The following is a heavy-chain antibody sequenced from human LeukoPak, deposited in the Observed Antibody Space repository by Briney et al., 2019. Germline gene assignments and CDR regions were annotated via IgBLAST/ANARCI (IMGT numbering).Heavy chain of an antibody. CDR2: FDPEDGET. V-gene: IGHV1-24*01. D-gene: IGHD6-19*01. CDR3: ATGAVAGRYYYYGMDV. J-gene: IGHJ6*02. CDR1: VYTLTEFS. Sequence: ASVKVSCKVSVYTLTEFSMHWVRQAPGKGLEWMGGFDPEDGETIYAQKFQGRVTMTEDTSTDTAYMELSSLRSEDTAVYYCATGAVAGRYYYYGMDVWGQGTTVTVSS.